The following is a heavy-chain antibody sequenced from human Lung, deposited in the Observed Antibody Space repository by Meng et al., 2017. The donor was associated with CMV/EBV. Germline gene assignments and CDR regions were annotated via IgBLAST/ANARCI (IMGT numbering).Heavy chain of an antibody. V-gene: IGHV3-7*01. Sequence: SLKISXAASGFTFNSYWMNWVRQAPGKGLEWVANIKQDGSEKYYVGSVKGRFTISRDNAKNSLYLQMNSLRAEDTAVYYCARSRPDWNYDLGYFDYWGQGTLVAVSS. J-gene: IGHJ4*02. CDR3: ARSRPDWNYDLGYFDY. CDR2: IKQDGSEK. D-gene: IGHD1-7*01. CDR1: GFTFNSYW.